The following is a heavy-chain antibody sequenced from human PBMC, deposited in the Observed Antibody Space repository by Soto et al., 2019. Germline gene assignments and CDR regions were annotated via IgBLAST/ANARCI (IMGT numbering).Heavy chain of an antibody. J-gene: IGHJ4*02. CDR2: VSHDGKSG. Sequence: QVQLEESGGGVVQPGRSLRLSCAASGFTFSSYAMHWVRRAPGKGLEWVAAVSHDGKSGFYADSVSGRFTVSRDNSNSLVYLQMDRLRPEDTALFYCARLEKFNGGWSWGQGTAVTVSS. CDR1: GFTFSSYA. CDR3: ARLEKFNGGWS. V-gene: IGHV3-30*14. D-gene: IGHD6-19*01.